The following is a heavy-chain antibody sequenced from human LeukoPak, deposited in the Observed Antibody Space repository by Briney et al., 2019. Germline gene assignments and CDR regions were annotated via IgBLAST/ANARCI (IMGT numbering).Heavy chain of an antibody. CDR3: ARPRGSMVRNEY. Sequence: PGGSLRLSCAASGFTFSDYSMNWVRQAPGKGLEWVSYISSSSSILYYADSVKGRFTISRDSAKNSLYLEMNSLRDEDTAAYYCARPRGSMVRNEYWGQGTLVTVSS. V-gene: IGHV3-48*02. D-gene: IGHD3-10*01. CDR1: GFTFSDYS. J-gene: IGHJ4*02. CDR2: ISSSSSIL.